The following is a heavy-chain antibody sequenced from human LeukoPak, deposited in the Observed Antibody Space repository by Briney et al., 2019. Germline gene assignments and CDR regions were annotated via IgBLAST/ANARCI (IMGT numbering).Heavy chain of an antibody. Sequence: PSQTLSLTCTVSGGSISSGGYYWSWIRQHPGKGLEWIGYIYYSGSTYYNPSVKSRVTISVDTSKNQFSLKLSSVTAADTAVYYCARATPPDYGDYGGKYYFDYWGQGTLVTVSS. CDR3: ARATPPDYGDYGGKYYFDY. D-gene: IGHD4-17*01. J-gene: IGHJ4*02. V-gene: IGHV4-31*03. CDR2: IYYSGST. CDR1: GGSISSGGYY.